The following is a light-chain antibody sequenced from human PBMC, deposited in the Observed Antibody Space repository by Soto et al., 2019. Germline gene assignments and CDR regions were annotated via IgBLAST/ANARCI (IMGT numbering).Light chain of an antibody. CDR1: QDISSW. J-gene: IGKJ4*01. CDR3: QQYISVSLLT. CDR2: RAS. V-gene: IGKV1-5*03. Sequence: DIQITQSPSSVSASAGDRVTITCRASQDISSWLAWYQQKPGKAPKLLIYRASTLESGVPSRFSGSGSGTEFTLTISSLQPDDFSTYYCQQYISVSLLTFGGGTKVDIK.